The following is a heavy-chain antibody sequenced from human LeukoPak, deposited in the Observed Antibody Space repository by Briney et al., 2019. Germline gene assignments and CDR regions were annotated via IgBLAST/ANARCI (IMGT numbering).Heavy chain of an antibody. CDR2: ISGYNVNT. V-gene: IGHV1-18*04. Sequence: ASVKVSRKASGYTFTRSGFNWVRAAPGHGLEWMGWISGYNVNTNYAQKFQGRVTLTTDTSTNTAYMELRRLTSDDTAVYYCARGLAEQQLVVDYWGQGTLVTVSS. CDR1: GYTFTRSG. J-gene: IGHJ4*02. D-gene: IGHD6-13*01. CDR3: ARGLAEQQLVVDY.